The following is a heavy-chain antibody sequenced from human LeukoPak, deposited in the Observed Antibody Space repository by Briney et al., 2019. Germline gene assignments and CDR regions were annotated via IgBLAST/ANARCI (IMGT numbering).Heavy chain of an antibody. CDR3: ARQAAAGTPSLVY. J-gene: IGHJ4*02. CDR1: GHTFTSYD. Sequence: GASVKVSCKASGHTFTSYDINWVRQATGQGLEWMGWMNPNSGNTGYAQKFQGRVTMTRNTSISTAYMELSSLRSEDTAVYYCARQAAAGTPSLVYWGQGTLVTVSS. V-gene: IGHV1-8*01. D-gene: IGHD6-13*01. CDR2: MNPNSGNT.